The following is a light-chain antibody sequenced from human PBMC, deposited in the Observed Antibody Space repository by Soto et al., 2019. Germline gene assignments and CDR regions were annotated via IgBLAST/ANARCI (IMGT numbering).Light chain of an antibody. J-gene: IGKJ3*01. V-gene: IGKV1-33*01. CDR3: QKYEGVPQ. CDR1: QDITYH. Sequence: DIQMTQSPSSLSASVGDTVTITCQASQDITYHLNWYQQKPGKAPNLLIYDSSHLETGVPSSFSGSGSGTYFTHTVSSLQPEDIGTFYCQKYEGVPQFGPGTKVHL. CDR2: DSS.